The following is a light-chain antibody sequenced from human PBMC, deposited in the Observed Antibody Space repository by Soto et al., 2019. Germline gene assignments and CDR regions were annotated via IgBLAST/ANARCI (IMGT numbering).Light chain of an antibody. Sequence: IQRTKCLSTLSDSLGDRVTITGRASQSISSWLAWYQQKPGKAPKLLIFDASSLQSGVPSRFSGSGSGTEFTLTISSLQPDDFATYSCQQYNIYSPWTFGQGTKVDIK. J-gene: IGKJ1*01. CDR2: DAS. V-gene: IGKV1-5*01. CDR3: QQYNIYSPWT. CDR1: QSISSW.